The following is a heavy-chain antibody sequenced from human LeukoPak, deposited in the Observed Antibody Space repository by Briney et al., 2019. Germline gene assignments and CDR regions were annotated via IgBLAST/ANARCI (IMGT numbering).Heavy chain of an antibody. J-gene: IGHJ4*02. D-gene: IGHD4-17*01. V-gene: IGHV3-74*01. CDR2: VEHDGSRT. Sequence: GGSLRLSCAASGFTFTSYWMHWVRQPPGKGLVWVSRVEHDGSRTAYADSVTGRFTISRDNARNMVYQQMNSLRAEDTAVYYCATDLGWGQGTLVTVSS. CDR1: GFTFTSYW. CDR3: ATDLG.